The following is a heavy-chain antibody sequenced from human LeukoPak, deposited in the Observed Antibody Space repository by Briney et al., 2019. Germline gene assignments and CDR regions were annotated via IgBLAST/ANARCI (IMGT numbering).Heavy chain of an antibody. D-gene: IGHD6-6*01. V-gene: IGHV3-30*02. CDR3: ARDWGTSSLYLVN. Sequence: GSLRLSCAAAGFTFSSNGMHWVRQAPGKGLECVAFIQNDGNNKKYADSVKGRLTISRDNSKNTLYLQVNSLRAEDTAVYYCARDWGTSSLYLVNWGQGTLVTVSS. J-gene: IGHJ4*02. CDR2: IQNDGNNK. CDR1: GFTFSSNG.